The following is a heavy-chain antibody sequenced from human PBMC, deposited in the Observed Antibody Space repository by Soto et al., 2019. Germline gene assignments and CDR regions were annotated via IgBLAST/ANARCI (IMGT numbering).Heavy chain of an antibody. V-gene: IGHV3-73*02. CDR1: GFTFSGSA. CDR3: TSPYSSYQVDY. D-gene: IGHD6-6*01. J-gene: IGHJ4*02. CDR2: IRSKANSYAT. Sequence: EVQLVESGGGLVQPGGSLKLSCEASGFTFSGSAMHWVRQASGKGLEWVGRIRSKANSYATAYAASVKGRFTISRDDSKNTAYLQMNSLKTEDTAVYYCTSPYSSYQVDYWGQGTLVTVSS.